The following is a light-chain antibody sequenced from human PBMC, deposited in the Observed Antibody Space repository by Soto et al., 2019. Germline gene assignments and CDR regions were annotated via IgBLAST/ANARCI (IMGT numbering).Light chain of an antibody. CDR2: AAS. Sequence: DIQMTQSPSSLSASVGDRVTITCRASQSISSYLNWYQQKTEKAHKLLIYAASSLQSGVESRFSSSGYGTYFALTISSLQPEDFATYYCHQSYSTPVYTLGQGTKLEIK. CDR1: QSISSY. V-gene: IGKV1-39*01. CDR3: HQSYSTPVYT. J-gene: IGKJ2*01.